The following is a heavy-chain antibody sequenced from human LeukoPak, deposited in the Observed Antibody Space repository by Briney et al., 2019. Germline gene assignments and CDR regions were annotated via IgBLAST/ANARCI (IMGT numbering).Heavy chain of an antibody. J-gene: IGHJ4*02. V-gene: IGHV1-69*13. Sequence: RASVKVSCKASGGTFSSYAISWVRQAPGQGLEWMGGIIPTFGTANYAQKFQGRVTITADESTSTAYMELSSLRSEDTAVYYCARDRSPTRGDPTGYFDYWGQGTLVTVSS. CDR2: IIPTFGTA. CDR1: GGTFSSYA. CDR3: ARDRSPTRGDPTGYFDY. D-gene: IGHD2-21*02.